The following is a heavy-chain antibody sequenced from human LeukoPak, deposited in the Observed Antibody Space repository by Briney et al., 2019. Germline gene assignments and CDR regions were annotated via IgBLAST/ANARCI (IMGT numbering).Heavy chain of an antibody. D-gene: IGHD3-10*01. J-gene: IGHJ4*02. CDR1: GGSFSGYY. CDR2: INHSGST. CDR3: ARHGNMDYYGSGSYSYFDY. Sequence: SETLSLTCAVYGGSFSGYYWSWIRQPPGKGLEWIGEINHSGSTNYNPSLKSRVTISVDTSKNQFSLKLSSVTAADTAVYYCARHGNMDYYGSGSYSYFDYWGQGTLVTVSS. V-gene: IGHV4-34*01.